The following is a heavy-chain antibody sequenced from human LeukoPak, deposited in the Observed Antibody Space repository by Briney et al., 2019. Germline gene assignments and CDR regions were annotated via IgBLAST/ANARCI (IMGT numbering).Heavy chain of an antibody. Sequence: GGSLRLSCAISGFTFSDFYMDWVRQAPGKGLEWVGRTTDKATGHITLYAASVRGRFTVSRDESGNSLYLQMNSLQTDDTAIYYCVRGYNSFDSWGQGTLVTVSS. CDR2: TTDKATGHIT. J-gene: IGHJ4*02. CDR1: GFTFSDFY. CDR3: VRGYNSFDS. V-gene: IGHV3-72*01. D-gene: IGHD3-22*01.